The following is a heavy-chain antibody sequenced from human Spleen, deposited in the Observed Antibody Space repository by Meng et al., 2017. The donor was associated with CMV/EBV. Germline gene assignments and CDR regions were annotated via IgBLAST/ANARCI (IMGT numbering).Heavy chain of an antibody. V-gene: IGHV3-43*01. CDR1: GFRFDDST. CDR2: INWNGGIA. CDR3: AKASHLGMNPLDK. J-gene: IGHJ4*02. D-gene: IGHD1-14*01. Sequence: TSGFRFDDSTMHWVRQLPGKGLEWVSLINWNGGIAYYADSVKGRFTVSRDNSKSSLYLEMKSLRSEDTAIYYCAKASHLGMNPLDKWGRGTLVTVSS.